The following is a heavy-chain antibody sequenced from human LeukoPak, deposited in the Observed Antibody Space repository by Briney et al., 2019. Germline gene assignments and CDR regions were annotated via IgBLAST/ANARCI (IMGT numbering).Heavy chain of an antibody. CDR3: ARGGTGAFDY. CDR1: GFSFSDYY. CDR2: ISSRSTYI. D-gene: IGHD2-8*02. Sequence: GGSLRLSCTASGFSFSDYYMSWIRQAPGRGLEWISYISSRSTYISDADSVKGRFTISRDNAKNLLFLQMNSLRVEDTALYYCARGGTGAFDYWGQGILVTVSS. J-gene: IGHJ4*02. V-gene: IGHV3-11*06.